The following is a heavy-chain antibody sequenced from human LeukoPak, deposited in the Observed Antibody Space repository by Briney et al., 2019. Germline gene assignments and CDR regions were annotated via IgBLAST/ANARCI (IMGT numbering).Heavy chain of an antibody. CDR3: ARDYYDSSGYLDALFDY. Sequence: GASVKVSCKASGYTFTGYYMHWVRQAPGQGLEWMGWINPNSGGTNYAQKFQGRVTMTRDTSISTAYMELSRLRSDDTAVYYCARDYYDSSGYLDALFDYWGQGTLVTVSS. CDR1: GYTFTGYY. D-gene: IGHD3-22*01. J-gene: IGHJ4*02. V-gene: IGHV1-2*02. CDR2: INPNSGGT.